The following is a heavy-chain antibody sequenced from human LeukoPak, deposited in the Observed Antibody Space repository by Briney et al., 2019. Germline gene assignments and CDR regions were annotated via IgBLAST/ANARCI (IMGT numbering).Heavy chain of an antibody. V-gene: IGHV3-21*01. CDR1: GFTFSSYS. J-gene: IGHJ4*02. Sequence: GGSLRLSCAASGFTFSSYSMNSVRQAPGKGLEWVSSISSSSSYIYYADSVKSRFTISRDNAKNSLYLQMNSLRAEDTAVYYCARGLGGSLYYFDYWGQGTLVTVSS. CDR3: ARGLGGSLYYFDY. D-gene: IGHD1-26*01. CDR2: ISSSSSYI.